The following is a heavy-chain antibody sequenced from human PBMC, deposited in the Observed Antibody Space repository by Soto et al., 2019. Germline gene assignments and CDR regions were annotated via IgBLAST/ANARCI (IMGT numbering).Heavy chain of an antibody. D-gene: IGHD2-15*01. V-gene: IGHV4-34*01. J-gene: IGHJ4*02. CDR2: INHSGST. Sequence: QVQLQQWGAGLLKPSETLSLTCAVYGGSFSGYYWSWIRQPPGKGLEWIGEINHSGSTNYNPSLKSRVTISVDTSKNQFSLKLSSVTAADTAVYYCARGCSGGSCYDFDYWGQGTLVTVSS. CDR1: GGSFSGYY. CDR3: ARGCSGGSCYDFDY.